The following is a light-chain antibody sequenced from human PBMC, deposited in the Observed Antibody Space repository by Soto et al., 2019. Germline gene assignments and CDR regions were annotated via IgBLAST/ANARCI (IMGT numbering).Light chain of an antibody. J-gene: IGKJ1*01. Sequence: EIVMTQSPATLSVSPGERATLSCRASQSVSSNLAWYQEKPGQAPRLLIYGASTMATGIPARFSGSGSGTEFTITISSLQSEDFGVYYCQQYNNWPPWTFGQGTKVEIK. CDR3: QQYNNWPPWT. CDR2: GAS. CDR1: QSVSSN. V-gene: IGKV3-15*01.